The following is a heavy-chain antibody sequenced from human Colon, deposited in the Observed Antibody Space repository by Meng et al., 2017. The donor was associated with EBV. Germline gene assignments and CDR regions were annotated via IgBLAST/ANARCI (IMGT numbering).Heavy chain of an antibody. V-gene: IGHV4-30-4*01. CDR2: IYYSGST. CDR1: GGSISSGDYY. Sequence: RRTGPGVGQPSQTLSLTCTVSGGSISSGDYYWSWIRQPPGKGLEWIGYIYYSGSTYSNASLKSRVTISIDRSKNQFSLKLSSVTAADTAVYYCARDRKHYGERGWFDPWGQGTLVTVSS. CDR3: ARDRKHYGERGWFDP. D-gene: IGHD4-17*01. J-gene: IGHJ5*02.